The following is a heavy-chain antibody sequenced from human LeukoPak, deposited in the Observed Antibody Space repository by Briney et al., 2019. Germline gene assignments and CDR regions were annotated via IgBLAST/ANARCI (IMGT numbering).Heavy chain of an antibody. CDR3: ARTTSNYDYYLDY. CDR2: IYHSGST. CDR1: GGSVSSGGYS. J-gene: IGHJ4*02. D-gene: IGHD5-12*01. V-gene: IGHV4-30-2*01. Sequence: SETLSLTCAVSGGSVSSGGYSWSWIRQPPGMGLEWIRYIYHSGSTYYNPSLNSRVTISVDRSKNHFSLRLSSVTAADTAVYYCARTTSNYDYYLDYWGQGTLVTVSS.